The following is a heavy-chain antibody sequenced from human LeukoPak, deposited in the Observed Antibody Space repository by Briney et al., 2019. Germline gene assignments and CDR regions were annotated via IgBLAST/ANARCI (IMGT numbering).Heavy chain of an antibody. D-gene: IGHD2-15*01. CDR3: ARDRVVGYYFDY. CDR1: GGSISSYY. Sequence: PSETPSLTCTVSGGSISSYYWSWIRQPPGKGLEWIGYIYYSGSTNYNPSLKSRVTISVDTSKNQFSLKLSSVTAADTAVYYCARDRVVGYYFDYWGQGTLVTVSS. J-gene: IGHJ4*02. CDR2: IYYSGST. V-gene: IGHV4-59*12.